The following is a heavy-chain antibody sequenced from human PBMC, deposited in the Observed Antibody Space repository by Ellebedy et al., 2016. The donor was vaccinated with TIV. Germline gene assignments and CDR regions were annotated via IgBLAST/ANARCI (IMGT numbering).Heavy chain of an antibody. Sequence: GESLKISCAASGFTSSSYDMHWVRQGTGKGLEWVSAIGTAGDTYYPGSVKGRFTISRENAKNSLSLPITSLRAEDTAVYYCARVRFGDTAVDYWGQGTLVTVSS. CDR3: ARVRFGDTAVDY. CDR1: GFTSSSYD. J-gene: IGHJ4*03. D-gene: IGHD2-21*01. V-gene: IGHV3-13*01. CDR2: IGTAGDT.